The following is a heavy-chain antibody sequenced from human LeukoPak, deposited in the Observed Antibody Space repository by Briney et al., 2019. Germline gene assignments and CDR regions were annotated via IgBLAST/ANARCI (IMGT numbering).Heavy chain of an antibody. V-gene: IGHV3-23*01. J-gene: IGHJ4*02. Sequence: GGSLRLSCAGSGFTFSGYWMQWVRQAPGKGLVWVSALTNSGGSGGVTYYADSVKGRFIISRDNSKSTLYLQLSSLRAEDTAVYYCAKAMSTDHYDSRGFYRVDFDSWGQGTLVTVSS. D-gene: IGHD3-22*01. CDR2: LTNSGGSGGVT. CDR3: AKAMSTDHYDSRGFYRVDFDS. CDR1: GFTFSGYW.